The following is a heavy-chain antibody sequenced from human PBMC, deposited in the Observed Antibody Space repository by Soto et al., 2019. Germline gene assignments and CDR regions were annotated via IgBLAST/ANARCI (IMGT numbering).Heavy chain of an antibody. Sequence: GGSLRLSCAASGFTFSSYAMSWVRQAPGKGLEWVSAISGSGGSTYYADSVKGRFTISRDNSKNTLYLQMNSLRAEDTAVYYCAREQQQQQLVYYYYMDVWGKGTTVTVSS. CDR2: ISGSGGST. D-gene: IGHD6-13*01. CDR1: GFTFSSYA. CDR3: AREQQQQQLVYYYYMDV. J-gene: IGHJ6*03. V-gene: IGHV3-23*01.